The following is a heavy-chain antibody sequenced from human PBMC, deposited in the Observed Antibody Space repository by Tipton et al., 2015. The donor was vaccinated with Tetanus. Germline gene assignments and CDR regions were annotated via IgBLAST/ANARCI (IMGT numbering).Heavy chain of an antibody. Sequence: SLRLSCAASGLIFSNAWMNWVRQAPGKGLEWVGRIKSNSDGGTTNYAGPVKGRFSISREESKNTMYLQMNGLRPEDSAVYYCTASGVVVTGKRVGDWGQGSLVPVSS. D-gene: IGHD2-15*01. CDR2: IKSNSDGGTT. CDR1: GLIFSNAW. CDR3: TASGVVVTGKRVGD. V-gene: IGHV3-15*07. J-gene: IGHJ4*02.